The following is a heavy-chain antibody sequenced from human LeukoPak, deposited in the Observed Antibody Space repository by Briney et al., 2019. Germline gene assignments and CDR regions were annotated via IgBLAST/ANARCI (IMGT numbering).Heavy chain of an antibody. Sequence: GGSLRLSCAASGFTFPDAWIHWVRQAPGKGLEWVGRIKNRNRGRTADYAAPVKGRFTISRDDSRDTLYLQMNSLKTEDTAVYYCVTDGGQLPYYFTYWGQGTLVTVSS. D-gene: IGHD3-3*01. CDR3: VTDGGQLPYYFTY. CDR2: IKNRNRGRTA. V-gene: IGHV3-15*01. J-gene: IGHJ1*01. CDR1: GFTFPDAW.